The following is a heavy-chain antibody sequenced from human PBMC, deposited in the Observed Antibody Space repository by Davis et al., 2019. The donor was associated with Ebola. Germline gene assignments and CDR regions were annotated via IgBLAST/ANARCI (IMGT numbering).Heavy chain of an antibody. CDR2: IYFSGGST. CDR3: AIAPSSSYGLDV. CDR1: CYTIVSNY. Sequence: ASSQIFSKASCYTIVSNYIHCLRHDLGRGVEWLGIIYFSGGSTSYAQKFQRSVTMIRDTYTSTVYMDLSSLRSEDTAVYYCAIAPSSSYGLDVWGQGTTVTVSS. J-gene: IGHJ6*02. V-gene: IGHV1-46*01. D-gene: IGHD6-6*01.